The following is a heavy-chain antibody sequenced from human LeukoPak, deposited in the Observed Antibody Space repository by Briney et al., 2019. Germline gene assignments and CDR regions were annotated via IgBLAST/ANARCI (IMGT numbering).Heavy chain of an antibody. CDR1: GFTFSSYS. D-gene: IGHD6-13*01. CDR2: ISSSSSYI. Sequence: GGSLRLSCAASGFTFSSYSMNWVRQAPGKGLEWVSSISSSSSYIYYAGSVKGRFTISRDNAKNSLYLQMNSLRAEDTAVYYCARSPRMARIAAAALAFDPWGQGTLVTVSS. V-gene: IGHV3-21*01. CDR3: ARSPRMARIAAAALAFDP. J-gene: IGHJ5*02.